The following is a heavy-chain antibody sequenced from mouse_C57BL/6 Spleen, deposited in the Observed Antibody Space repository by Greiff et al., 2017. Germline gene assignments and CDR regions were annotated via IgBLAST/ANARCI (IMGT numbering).Heavy chain of an antibody. V-gene: IGHV1-82*01. CDR1: GYAFSSSW. Sequence: QVQLKQSGPELVKPGASVKISCKASGYAFSSSWMNWVKQRPGKGLEWIGRIYPGDGDTNYNGKFKGKATLTADKSSSTAYMQLSSLTSEDSAVYFCARGARGTLFDYWGQGTTLTVSS. CDR2: IYPGDGDT. CDR3: ARGARGTLFDY. D-gene: IGHD3-3*01. J-gene: IGHJ2*01.